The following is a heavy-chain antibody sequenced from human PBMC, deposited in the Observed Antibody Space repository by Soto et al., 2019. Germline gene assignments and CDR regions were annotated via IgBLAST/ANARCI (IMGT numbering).Heavy chain of an antibody. CDR3: AKGSPLHLGELSLFDY. V-gene: IGHV3-23*01. CDR2: ISGSGGST. D-gene: IGHD3-16*02. Sequence: EVQLLESGGGLVQPGGSLRLSCAASGFTFSSYAMSWVRQAPGKGLEWVSAISGSGGSTYYADSVKGRFTISRDNSKNTLYLQMNSLRAEDTAVYYCAKGSPLHLGELSLFDYWGQGTLVTVSS. J-gene: IGHJ4*02. CDR1: GFTFSSYA.